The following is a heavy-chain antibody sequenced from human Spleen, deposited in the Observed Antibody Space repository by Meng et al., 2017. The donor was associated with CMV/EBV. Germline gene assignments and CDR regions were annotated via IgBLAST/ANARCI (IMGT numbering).Heavy chain of an antibody. J-gene: IGHJ4*02. CDR1: EFTFSGYW. Sequence: GESLKISCAASEFTFSGYWMSWVRQAPGQGLEWVAKIKQDGGETYYVDSVKGRFTISRDNSKNTLYLQMNSLRAEDTAVYYCARGGLYSYEGSARHYWGQGTLVTVSS. CDR3: ARGGLYSYEGSARHY. V-gene: IGHV3-7*04. D-gene: IGHD5-18*01. CDR2: IKQDGGET.